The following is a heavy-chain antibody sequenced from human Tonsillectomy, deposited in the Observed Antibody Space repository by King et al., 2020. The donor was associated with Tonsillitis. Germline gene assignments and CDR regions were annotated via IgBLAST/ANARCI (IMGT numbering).Heavy chain of an antibody. V-gene: IGHV3-30-3*01. D-gene: IGHD6-19*01. CDR2: ISFDGSYT. J-gene: IGHJ6*02. CDR1: GFTFNSYL. CDR3: ARDVGAVGFDV. Sequence: VQLVESGGGVVQPGRSLRLSCAASGFTFNSYLMHWVRQAPGKGLEWVAVISFDGSYTYYVDSVKGRFTISRDNSKNSLYLQMNSLRPEDTALYYCARDVGAVGFDVWGQGTTVTVSS.